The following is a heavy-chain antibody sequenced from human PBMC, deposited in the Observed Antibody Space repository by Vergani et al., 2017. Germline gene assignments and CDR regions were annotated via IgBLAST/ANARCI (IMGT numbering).Heavy chain of an antibody. CDR2: IIPIFGTA. CDR1: GGTFSSYA. J-gene: IGHJ2*01. Sequence: QVQLVQSGAEVKKPGSSVTVSCKASGGTFSSYAISWVRQAPGQGLEWMGGIIPIFGTANYAQKFQGRVTITADESTSTAYMELSSLRSEDTAVYYCARERSIAARSPAYFDLWGRGTLVTVSS. D-gene: IGHD6-6*01. CDR3: ARERSIAARSPAYFDL. V-gene: IGHV1-69*01.